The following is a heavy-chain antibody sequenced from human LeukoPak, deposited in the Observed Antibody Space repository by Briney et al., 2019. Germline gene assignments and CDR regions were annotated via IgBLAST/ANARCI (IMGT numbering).Heavy chain of an antibody. CDR1: GFTFSTYA. V-gene: IGHV3-64*01. CDR3: ARTPEFCSGGSCYSEGYFDS. Sequence: GGSLRPSCAASGFTFSTYAMHWVRQAPGKGLEYVSAISSKGGSTYYANSVKGRFTISRDNSKNTLYLQMGSLRTEDMAVYYCARTPEFCSGGSCYSEGYFDSWGQGTLVTVSS. D-gene: IGHD2-15*01. J-gene: IGHJ4*02. CDR2: ISSKGGST.